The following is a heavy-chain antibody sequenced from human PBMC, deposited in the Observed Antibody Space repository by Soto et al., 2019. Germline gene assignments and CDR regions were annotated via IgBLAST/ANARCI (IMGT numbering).Heavy chain of an antibody. J-gene: IGHJ6*02. Sequence: EVQLVESGGVLVKPGGSLRLSCAASGFTFSSYSMNWVRQAPGKGLEWVSSISSSSSYIYYADSVKGRFTISRDNGKNLLYLQMTSLSAEETAVYYGARDASGAGFWSGYLYCRLDVWGQGSTVTVS. CDR3: ARDASGAGFWSGYLYCRLDV. D-gene: IGHD3-3*01. CDR1: GFTFSSYS. V-gene: IGHV3-21*01. CDR2: ISSSSSYI.